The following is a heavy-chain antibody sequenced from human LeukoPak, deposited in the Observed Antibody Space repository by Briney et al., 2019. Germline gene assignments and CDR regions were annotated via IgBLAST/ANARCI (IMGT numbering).Heavy chain of an antibody. J-gene: IGHJ3*02. V-gene: IGHV3-7*05. CDR2: IKQDGSEK. CDR1: GFTFSSYW. D-gene: IGHD1-26*01. CDR3: ARESIFQPTTAGAFDI. Sequence: GGSLRLSCAASGFTFSSYWMSWVRQAPGKGLEWVANIKQDGSEKYYVDSVEGRFTISRDNAKNSLYLQMNSLRAEDTAVYYCARESIFQPTTAGAFDIWGQGTMVTVSS.